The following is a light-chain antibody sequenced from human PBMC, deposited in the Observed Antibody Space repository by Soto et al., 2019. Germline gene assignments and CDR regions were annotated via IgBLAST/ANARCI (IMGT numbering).Light chain of an antibody. CDR1: QSTYGF. J-gene: IGKJ1*01. V-gene: IGKV1-5*03. CDR2: KAS. CDR3: LQCRSYPWT. Sequence: DIQMTQSPSALSASVGDGVNITCRASQSTYGFLAWYQQKPGKAPKLLIYKASTLVSGVPSRFSGSGSGTKFTLTLSSLHPDDSATYYCLQCRSYPWTFGQGTKVEIK.